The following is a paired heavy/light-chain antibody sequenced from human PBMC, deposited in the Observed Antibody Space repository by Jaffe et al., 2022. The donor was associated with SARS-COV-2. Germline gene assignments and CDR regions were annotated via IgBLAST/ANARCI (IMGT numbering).Light chain of an antibody. J-gene: IGLJ2*01. Sequence: QSAVTQPASVSGSPGQSITISCSGTSSDIGAFNYVSWYQQHPDKAPQLIIYDVTERPSGVSNRFSGSKSGNTASLTISGLQAEDEASYFCSSSTSSLSLVFGGGTKVTVL. CDR3: SSSTSSLSLV. CDR2: DVT. CDR1: SSDIGAFNY. V-gene: IGLV2-14*03.
Heavy chain of an antibody. CDR1: GDSITRNAYY. Sequence: QLQLQESGPGLLKPSETLSLTCAVSGDSITRNAYYWAWFRQPPGKGLEWIGNIYYSGSTYYNPSLSSRVTMSLETSKSQLSLKVRSVTASDSAVYYCARSLGGSLWFGEYRSYFDRWGQGTSVTVSS. CDR3: ARSLGGSLWFGEYRSYFDR. CDR2: IYYSGST. D-gene: IGHD3-10*01. J-gene: IGHJ5*02. V-gene: IGHV4-39*01.